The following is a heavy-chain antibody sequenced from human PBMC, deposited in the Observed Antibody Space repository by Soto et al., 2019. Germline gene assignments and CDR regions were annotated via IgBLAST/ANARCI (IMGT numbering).Heavy chain of an antibody. CDR1: GGTFSSYA. D-gene: IGHD3-10*01. CDR3: ARGSYDSYAGFFGMDV. CDR2: IIPIFGTA. J-gene: IGHJ6*02. V-gene: IGHV1-69*13. Sequence: GASVKVSCKASGGTFSSYAISWVRQAPGQGLEWMGGIIPIFGTANYAQKFQGRVTITADEPTKTAYMELSSLRSEDTAVYYCARGSYDSYAGFFGMDVWGQGTKVTVSS.